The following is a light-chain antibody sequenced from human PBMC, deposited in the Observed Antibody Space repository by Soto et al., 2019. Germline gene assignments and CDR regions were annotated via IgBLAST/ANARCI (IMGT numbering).Light chain of an antibody. Sequence: DIQMTQSPSSLSASVGDRATLTCRASQSISSYLNWYQQKPGKAPKLLIYAASSLQSGVPARFSGSGSGTDFTLTITSLEPEDFATYYCQQSYSSLWTFGPGTKVDIK. CDR3: QQSYSSLWT. CDR1: QSISSY. J-gene: IGKJ3*01. CDR2: AAS. V-gene: IGKV1-39*01.